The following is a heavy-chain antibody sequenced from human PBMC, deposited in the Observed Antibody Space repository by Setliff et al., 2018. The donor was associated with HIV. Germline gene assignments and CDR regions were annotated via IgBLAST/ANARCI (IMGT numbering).Heavy chain of an antibody. CDR3: ARGTGYYDSSFDY. Sequence: PGGSLRLSCAASEFTFSSYIMHWVRQAPGRGLEWVAVISYDGSNEYYADSVKGRFTISRDNSKNTLYLQMNSLRSEDTAVYYCARGTGYYDSSFDYWGQGTLVTVSS. V-gene: IGHV3-30*04. CDR1: EFTFSSYI. CDR2: ISYDGSNE. J-gene: IGHJ4*02. D-gene: IGHD3-22*01.